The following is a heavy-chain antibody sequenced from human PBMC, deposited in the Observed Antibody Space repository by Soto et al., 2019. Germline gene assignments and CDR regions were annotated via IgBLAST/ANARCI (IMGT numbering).Heavy chain of an antibody. V-gene: IGHV3-66*01. CDR1: GLTVTSNY. Sequence: EVQLVQSGGGSVQPGGSLRLSCAASGLTVTSNYMNWVRQVPGKGLEWVSVIYAGDNAYYADSVRGRFTVSRDNSKNKLDLQMSSLRAEDTAVYYCAREEEAFDIWGQGTMVTVSS. J-gene: IGHJ3*02. CDR2: IYAGDNA. CDR3: AREEEAFDI.